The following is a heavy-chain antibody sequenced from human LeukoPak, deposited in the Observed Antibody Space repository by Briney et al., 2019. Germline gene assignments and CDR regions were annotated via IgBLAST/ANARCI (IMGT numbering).Heavy chain of an antibody. V-gene: IGHV3-23*01. CDR3: AKGHIDGDGYYYFHS. CDR2: IRSKTATT. CDR1: GFILSNYA. Sequence: GGSLRLSCAASGFILSNYAMIWVRQAPGKGLEWVSSIRSKTATTYYADSVKGRFTIFSDNFKNMVYLQTNSVRVEDTAVYFCAKGHIDGDGYYYFHSCGQGTLVSVSS. J-gene: IGHJ4*02. D-gene: IGHD2-21*02.